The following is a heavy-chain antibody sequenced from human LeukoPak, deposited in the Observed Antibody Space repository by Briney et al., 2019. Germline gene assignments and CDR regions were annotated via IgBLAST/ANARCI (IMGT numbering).Heavy chain of an antibody. CDR1: GFTFSSYA. CDR2: ISGSGGST. D-gene: IGHD3-3*01. CDR3: AKVPDAGFLEWLFPFDY. Sequence: GGSLRLSCAASGFTFSSYAMSWVRQDPGKGLEWVSAISGSGGSTYYADSVKGWFTISRDNSKNTLYLQMNSLRAEDTAVYYCAKVPDAGFLEWLFPFDYWGQGTLVTVSS. V-gene: IGHV3-23*01. J-gene: IGHJ4*02.